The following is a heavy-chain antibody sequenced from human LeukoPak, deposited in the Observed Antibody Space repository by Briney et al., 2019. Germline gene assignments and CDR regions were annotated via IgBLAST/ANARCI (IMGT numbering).Heavy chain of an antibody. V-gene: IGHV3-21*01. D-gene: IGHD1-26*01. CDR2: ISSSSSYI. J-gene: IGHJ3*02. CDR1: GFTFSSYS. CDR3: ARDYDSGSYYAGSDAFDI. Sequence: GGSLRLSCAASGFTFSSYSMNWVRQAPGKGLEWVSSISSSSSYIYYADSVKGRFTIPRDNAKNSLYLQMNSLRAEDTAVYYCARDYDSGSYYAGSDAFDIWGQGTMVTVSS.